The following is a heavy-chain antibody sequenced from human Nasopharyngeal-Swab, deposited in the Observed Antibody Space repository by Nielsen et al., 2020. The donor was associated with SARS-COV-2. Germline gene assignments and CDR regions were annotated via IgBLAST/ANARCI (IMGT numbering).Heavy chain of an antibody. J-gene: IGHJ4*02. CDR2: IKSKTDGGTT. CDR3: TTDLGSSGFDY. V-gene: IGHV3-15*07. Sequence: VRQMPGKGLEWVGRIKSKTDGGTTDYAAPVKGRFTISRDDSKNTLYLQMNSLKTEDTAVYYCTTDLGSSGFDYWGQGTLVTVSS. D-gene: IGHD7-27*01.